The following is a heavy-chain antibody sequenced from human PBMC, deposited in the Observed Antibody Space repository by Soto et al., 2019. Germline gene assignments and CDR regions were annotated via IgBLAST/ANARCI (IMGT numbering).Heavy chain of an antibody. Sequence: GGSLRLSCAASGFTFDDYAMHWVRQAPGKGLEWVSGISWNSGSIGYADSVKGRYTISRDNAKNSLYLQMNSLRAEDTALYYCAKSLNYYDSSGFDYWGQGTLVTVSS. V-gene: IGHV3-9*01. CDR1: GFTFDDYA. D-gene: IGHD3-22*01. CDR2: ISWNSGSI. J-gene: IGHJ4*02. CDR3: AKSLNYYDSSGFDY.